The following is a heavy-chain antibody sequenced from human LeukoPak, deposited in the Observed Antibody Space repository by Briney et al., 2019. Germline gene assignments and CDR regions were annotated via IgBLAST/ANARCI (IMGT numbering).Heavy chain of an antibody. J-gene: IGHJ6*03. D-gene: IGHD5-12*01. V-gene: IGHV3-30*02. CDR2: IRYDGSNK. CDR1: GFTFSSYG. CDR3: AKEGNDSGYDFSYYYYMDV. Sequence: QPGGSLRLTCAASGFTFSSYGMHWVRQAPGKGLEWVAFIRYDGSNKYYADSVKGRFTISRDNSKNTLYLQMNSLRAEDTAVYYCAKEGNDSGYDFSYYYYMDVWGKGTTVTVSS.